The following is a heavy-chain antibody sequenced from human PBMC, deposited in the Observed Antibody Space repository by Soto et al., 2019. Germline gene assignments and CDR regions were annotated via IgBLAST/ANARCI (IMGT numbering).Heavy chain of an antibody. D-gene: IGHD2-15*01. V-gene: IGHV3-23*01. CDR3: AEWARYCSGADCRA. CDR2: ISVSGTIT. CDR1: GFPFSSRA. J-gene: IGHJ5*02. Sequence: EVQLLESGGGLVQPGGSLRLSCAASGFPFSSRAMSWVRQAPGKGLEWVSAISVSGTITYYADSVKGRFTISRDTSKNTLYLQMKSLRAADTAVYYCAEWARYCSGADCRAWGQGTLVTVSS.